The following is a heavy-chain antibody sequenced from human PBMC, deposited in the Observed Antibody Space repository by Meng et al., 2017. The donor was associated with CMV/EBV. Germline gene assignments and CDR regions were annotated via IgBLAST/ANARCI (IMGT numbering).Heavy chain of an antibody. CDR1: GYTFTGYY. Sequence: ASVKVSCKASGYTFTGYYMHWVRQAPGQGLEWMGWINPNSGGTNYAQKFQGRVTISVDTSKNQFSLKLSSVTAADTAVYYCARVGGFLESHAFDIWGQGTMVTVSS. V-gene: IGHV1-2*02. D-gene: IGHD3-3*01. CDR3: ARVGGFLESHAFDI. CDR2: INPNSGGT. J-gene: IGHJ3*02.